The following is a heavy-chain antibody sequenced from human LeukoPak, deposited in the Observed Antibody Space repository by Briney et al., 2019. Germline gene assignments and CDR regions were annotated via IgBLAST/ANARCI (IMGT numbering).Heavy chain of an antibody. CDR2: ISDDSNTI. V-gene: IGHV3-48*01. Sequence: PGGSLRLSCAASDSMSRRFKMNWVRQAPGKGLEWVSYISDDSNTIHYADSVKGRFTISRDNAENSLYLQMNSLRAEDTAVYYCARGGYNYGSVFDYWGQGTLVTVSS. CDR1: DSMSRRFK. J-gene: IGHJ4*02. CDR3: ARGGYNYGSVFDY. D-gene: IGHD5-18*01.